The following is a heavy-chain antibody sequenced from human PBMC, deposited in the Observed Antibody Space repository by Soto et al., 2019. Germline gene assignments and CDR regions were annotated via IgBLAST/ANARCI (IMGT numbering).Heavy chain of an antibody. Sequence: ASVKVSCKASGYTFTSYDINWVRQATGQGLEWMGWMNPNSGNTGYAQKFQGRVTMTRNTSISTAYMELSSLRSEDTAVYYCARGGYSSGWPYYYYYYMDVWGRATTVTVSS. V-gene: IGHV1-8*01. D-gene: IGHD6-19*01. CDR1: GYTFTSYD. CDR3: ARGGYSSGWPYYYYYYMDV. CDR2: MNPNSGNT. J-gene: IGHJ6*03.